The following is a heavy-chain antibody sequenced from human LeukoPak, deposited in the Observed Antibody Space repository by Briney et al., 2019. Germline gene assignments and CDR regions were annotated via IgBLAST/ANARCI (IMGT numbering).Heavy chain of an antibody. J-gene: IGHJ3*02. CDR1: GGSITGYY. V-gene: IGHV4-59*01. D-gene: IGHD6-19*01. CDR3: ARGLPGYSGGDDAFDI. Sequence: SETLSLTCTVSGGSITGYYWSWIRQPPGKGLEYIGYIYYSGGTNYNPSLKSRVTVSVDTSKNQFSLQLTSVTAADTALYYCARGLPGYSGGDDAFDIWGQGTVVIVS. CDR2: IYYSGGT.